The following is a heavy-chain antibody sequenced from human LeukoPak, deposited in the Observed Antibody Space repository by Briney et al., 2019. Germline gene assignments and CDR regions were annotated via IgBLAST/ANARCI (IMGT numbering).Heavy chain of an antibody. J-gene: IGHJ4*02. CDR1: GFTFSNAW. CDR2: IKSKTDGGTT. Sequence: PGGSLRLSCAASGFTFSNAWMSWVRQAPGKGLEWVGRIKSKTDGGTTDYAAPVKGRFTISRDDSKNTLYLQMNSLKTEDTAVYYCTTDLYKYYDILTGSHAFDYWGQGTLVTVSS. V-gene: IGHV3-15*01. CDR3: TTDLYKYYDILTGSHAFDY. D-gene: IGHD3-9*01.